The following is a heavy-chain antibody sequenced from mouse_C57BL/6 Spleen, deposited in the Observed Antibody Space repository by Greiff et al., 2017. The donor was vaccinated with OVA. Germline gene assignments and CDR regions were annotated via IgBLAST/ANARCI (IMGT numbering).Heavy chain of an antibody. CDR1: GYTFTSYW. Sequence: QVQLQQPGAELVKPEASVKMSCKASGYTFTSYWITWVKQRPGQGLEWIGDIYPGSGSTNYNEKFKSKATLTVDTSSSTAYMQLSSLTSEDSAVYYCAKGLLRYYYAMDYWGQGTSVTVSS. D-gene: IGHD1-1*01. CDR3: AKGLLRYYYAMDY. J-gene: IGHJ4*01. CDR2: IYPGSGST. V-gene: IGHV1-55*01.